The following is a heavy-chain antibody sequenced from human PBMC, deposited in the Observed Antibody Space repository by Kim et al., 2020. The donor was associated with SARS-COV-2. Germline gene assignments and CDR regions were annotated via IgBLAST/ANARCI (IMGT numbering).Heavy chain of an antibody. D-gene: IGHD6-13*01. J-gene: IGHJ3*02. CDR3: ARDGMGTIPSHSSSPYEAFDI. CDR1: GGSISSYY. Sequence: SETLSLTCTVSGGSISSYYWSWIRQPPGKGLEWIGYIYYSGSTNYNPPLKSRVTISVDTSKNQFSLKLSSVTAADTAVYYCARDGMGTIPSHSSSPYEAFDIWDQGTMVTVSS. V-gene: IGHV4-59*01. CDR2: IYYSGST.